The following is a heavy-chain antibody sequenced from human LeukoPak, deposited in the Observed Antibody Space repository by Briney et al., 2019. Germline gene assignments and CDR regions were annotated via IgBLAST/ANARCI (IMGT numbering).Heavy chain of an antibody. D-gene: IGHD3-22*01. CDR3: ATLDYYDSSAYYSDY. Sequence: ASVKVSCKVSGYTLTELSIHWVRQAPGKGLEWMGGFDPEHGETIYAQKFQGRVTMTEDTSTDTAYMELSSLRSEDTAVYYCATLDYYDSSAYYSDYWGQGTLVTVSS. CDR2: FDPEHGET. V-gene: IGHV1-24*01. J-gene: IGHJ4*02. CDR1: GYTLTELS.